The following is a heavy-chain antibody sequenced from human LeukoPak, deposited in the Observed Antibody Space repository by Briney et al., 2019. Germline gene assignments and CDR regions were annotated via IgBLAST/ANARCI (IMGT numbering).Heavy chain of an antibody. V-gene: IGHV1-46*01. Sequence: GASVKVSCKASGYTFTSYYIHWVRQAPGQGLEWMGIINPSGGSTSYAQKFQGRVTMTRDTSTSTVYMELSSLRSEDTAVYYCAREGDVDTATWHWFDPWGQGTLVTVSS. CDR3: AREGDVDTATWHWFDP. CDR1: GYTFTSYY. D-gene: IGHD5-18*01. J-gene: IGHJ5*02. CDR2: INPSGGST.